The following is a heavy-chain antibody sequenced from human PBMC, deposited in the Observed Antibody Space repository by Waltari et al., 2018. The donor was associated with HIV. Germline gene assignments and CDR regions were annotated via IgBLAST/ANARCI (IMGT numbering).Heavy chain of an antibody. CDR1: GFNFNNYW. D-gene: IGHD1-1*01. J-gene: IGHJ4*02. V-gene: IGHV3-7*01. CDR2: IKQDGSQK. CDR3: TKGTTHDN. Sequence: EVRLVESGGGLVQPGGSLRLSCAVSGFNFNNYWMTWVRQGPGKGLEWVDNIKQDGSQKHYVDSAKGRLTISRDNAKNSVFLQMNDLREDDTATYYCTKGTTHDNWGQGTLVTVSS.